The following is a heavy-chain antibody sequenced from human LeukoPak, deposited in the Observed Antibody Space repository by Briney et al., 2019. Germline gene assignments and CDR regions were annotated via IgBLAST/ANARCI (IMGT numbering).Heavy chain of an antibody. J-gene: IGHJ4*02. D-gene: IGHD3-22*01. V-gene: IGHV1-18*01. CDR2: ISAYNGNT. CDR3: ARDESGSSGSIPFDY. CDR1: GYTFTSYG. Sequence: ASVKVSCKASGYTFTSYGISWVRQAPGQGLEWMGWISAYNGNTNYAQKLQGRVTMTTDTSTSIAYMELRSLRSDDTAVYYCARDESGSSGSIPFDYWGQGTLVTVSS.